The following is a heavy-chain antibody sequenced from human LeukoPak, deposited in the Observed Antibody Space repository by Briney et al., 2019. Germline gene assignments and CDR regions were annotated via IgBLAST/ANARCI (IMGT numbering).Heavy chain of an antibody. D-gene: IGHD6-19*01. J-gene: IGHJ4*02. CDR1: GFTFNDYY. V-gene: IGHV3-11*04. CDR2: ISGNGNDK. Sequence: GGSLRLSCAASGFTFNDYYMTWIRQAPGKGLEWVSYISGNGNDKYYADSVKGRFTISRDNAKNSLYLQMNSPRVEDTAVYYCANSQSSVAGILGCWGQGTLVTVSS. CDR3: ANSQSSVAGILGC.